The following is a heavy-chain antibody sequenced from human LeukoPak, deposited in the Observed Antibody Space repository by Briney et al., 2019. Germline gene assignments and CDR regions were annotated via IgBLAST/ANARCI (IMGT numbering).Heavy chain of an antibody. Sequence: PGGSLRLSCAASGFTFSSYAMSWVRQAPGKGLEWVSAISGSGGSTYYADSVKGRFTISRDNSKNTLYLQMNSLRAEDTAVYYCAKDNSGSYSLDPEPFDYWGQGTLVTVSS. J-gene: IGHJ4*02. V-gene: IGHV3-23*01. CDR2: ISGSGGST. D-gene: IGHD1-26*01. CDR1: GFTFSSYA. CDR3: AKDNSGSYSLDPEPFDY.